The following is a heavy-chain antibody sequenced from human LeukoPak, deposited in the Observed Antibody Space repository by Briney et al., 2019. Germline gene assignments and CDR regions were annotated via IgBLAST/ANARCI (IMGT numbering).Heavy chain of an antibody. J-gene: IGHJ3*02. V-gene: IGHV4-4*02. D-gene: IGHD3-16*02. CDR1: GFTFSDYF. CDR2: IYHSGST. Sequence: PGGSLRLSCAVSGFTFSDYFMDWVRQAPGKGLEWIGEIYHSGSTNYNPSLKSRVTISVDKSKNQFSLKLSSVTAADTAVYYCARDLEGSYQDAFDIWGQGTMVTVSS. CDR3: ARDLEGSYQDAFDI.